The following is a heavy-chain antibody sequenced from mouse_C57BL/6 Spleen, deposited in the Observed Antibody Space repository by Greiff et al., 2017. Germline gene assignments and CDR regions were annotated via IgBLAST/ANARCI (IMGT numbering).Heavy chain of an antibody. J-gene: IGHJ3*01. D-gene: IGHD1-1*01. Sequence: QVQLQQPGAELVKPGASVPMSCTASGYTFTSYWITWVKQRPGQGLEWIGDIYPGSGSTNYNEKFKSKATLTVDTSSSTAYMQLSSLTSEDSAVYYCARGNGSSYEACFADWGQGTLVTVSA. V-gene: IGHV1-55*01. CDR3: ARGNGSSYEACFAD. CDR2: IYPGSGST. CDR1: GYTFTSYW.